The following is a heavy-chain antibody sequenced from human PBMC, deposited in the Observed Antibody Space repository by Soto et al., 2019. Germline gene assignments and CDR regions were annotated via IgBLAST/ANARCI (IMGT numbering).Heavy chain of an antibody. CDR1: GFTFSSYS. Sequence: PGGSLRLSCASSGFTFSSYSMNWVRQAPGKGLEWVSSISSSSSYIYYADSVKGRFTISRDNAKNSLYLQMNSLRAEDTAVYYCARDVGSVHYYGSGSYYKVPWFDPWGQGTLVTVSS. CDR2: ISSSSSYI. CDR3: ARDVGSVHYYGSGSYYKVPWFDP. V-gene: IGHV3-21*01. D-gene: IGHD3-10*01. J-gene: IGHJ5*02.